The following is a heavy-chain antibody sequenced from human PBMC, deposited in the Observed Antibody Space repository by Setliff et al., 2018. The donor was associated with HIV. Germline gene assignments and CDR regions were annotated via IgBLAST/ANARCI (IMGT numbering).Heavy chain of an antibody. V-gene: IGHV1-45*02. CDR3: ASGRGDGYNYFAFDI. J-gene: IGHJ3*02. D-gene: IGHD5-12*01. CDR1: GYPFTYRY. Sequence: SVKVSCKASGYPFTYRYLHWVRQAPGQALEWMGWITLYNANTNYAQKFQDRVTMTSDRSMSTAYMDLSSLRSEDTAMYYCASGRGDGYNYFAFDIWGQGTVVTVSS. CDR2: ITLYNANT.